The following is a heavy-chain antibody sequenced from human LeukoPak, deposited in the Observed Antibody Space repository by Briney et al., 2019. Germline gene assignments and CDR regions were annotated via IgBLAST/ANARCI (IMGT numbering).Heavy chain of an antibody. CDR3: AREPRSIGWYSFDY. Sequence: SETLSLTCTVSGGSISSYYWSWIRQPPGKGLEWIGYIYYSGSTNYNPSLKSRVTISVDTSKNQFSLKLSSVTAADTAVHYCAREPRSIGWYSFDYWGQGTLVTVSS. V-gene: IGHV4-59*01. D-gene: IGHD6-19*01. CDR2: IYYSGST. J-gene: IGHJ4*02. CDR1: GGSISSYY.